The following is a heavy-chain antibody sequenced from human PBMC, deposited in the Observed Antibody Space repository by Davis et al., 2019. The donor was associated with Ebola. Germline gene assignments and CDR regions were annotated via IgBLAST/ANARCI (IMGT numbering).Heavy chain of an antibody. CDR1: GFTFGDYE. V-gene: IGHV3-48*03. J-gene: IGHJ4*02. CDR2: IGNSGRTI. CDR3: ARWDY. Sequence: GGSLRPSVQPSGFTFGDYELNWVRQAPGKGLEWVSSIGNSGRTIYYADSVKGRFTISRDNAKNSLYLQMNSLRAEDTAVYYCARWDYWGQGTLVTVSS.